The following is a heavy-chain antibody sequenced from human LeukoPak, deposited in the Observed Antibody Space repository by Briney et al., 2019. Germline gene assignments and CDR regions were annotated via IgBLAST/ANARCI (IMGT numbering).Heavy chain of an antibody. V-gene: IGHV1-18*01. CDR1: GYTFTSYG. CDR3: ARGPLYYYDSSGSPYYFDY. D-gene: IGHD3-22*01. CDR2: ISAYNGNT. Sequence: ASVKVSCKASGYTFTSYGISWVRQAPGQGLGWMGWISAYNGNTNYAQKLQGRVTMTTDTSTSTAYMELRSLRSDDTAVYYCARGPLYYYDSSGSPYYFDYWGQGTLVTVSS. J-gene: IGHJ4*02.